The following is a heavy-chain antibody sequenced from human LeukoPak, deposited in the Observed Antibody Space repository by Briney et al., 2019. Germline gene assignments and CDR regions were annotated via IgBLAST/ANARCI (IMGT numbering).Heavy chain of an antibody. J-gene: IGHJ5*02. CDR2: ISHDGSNK. CDR3: ARGSYFGIKAASWLDP. V-gene: IGHV3-30*03. CDR1: GFTFSNYD. Sequence: QPGGSLRLSCAASGFTFSNYDIHGVRQAPGKGLEWVSFISHDGSNKDYGDSVRGRITISRDNSGNTLDLQMNSLKNEDTAVYYCARGSYFGIKAASWLDPWGQGTLVIVSS. D-gene: IGHD1-14*01.